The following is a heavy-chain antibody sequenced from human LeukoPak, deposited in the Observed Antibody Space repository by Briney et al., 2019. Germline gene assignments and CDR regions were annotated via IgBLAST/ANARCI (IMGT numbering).Heavy chain of an antibody. J-gene: IGHJ4*02. V-gene: IGHV3-21*01. CDR2: ISSSSSYI. CDR1: GFTFSSYS. D-gene: IGHD2-2*01. Sequence: GGSLRLSCAASGFTFSSYSMNWVRQAPGKGLEWVSSISSSSSYIYYADSVKGRFTISRDNAKNSLYLQMNSLRAEDTAVYYCARDQDVVVPAATGYWGQGTLVTVSS. CDR3: ARDQDVVVPAATGY.